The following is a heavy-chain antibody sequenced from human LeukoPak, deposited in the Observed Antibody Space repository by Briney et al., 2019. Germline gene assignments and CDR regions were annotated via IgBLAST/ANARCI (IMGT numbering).Heavy chain of an antibody. V-gene: IGHV4-61*02. J-gene: IGHJ3*02. CDR2: IYTSGST. CDR1: GGSISSGSYY. D-gene: IGHD2-2*01. CDR3: ASLDQYGPAGDAAFDI. Sequence: SETLSLTCTVSGGSISSGSYYWRWIRQPAGKGLEWIGRIYTSGSTNYNPSLKSRVTISVDTSKNQCSLKLSSVTAADTAVYYCASLDQYGPAGDAAFDIWGQGTMVTVSS.